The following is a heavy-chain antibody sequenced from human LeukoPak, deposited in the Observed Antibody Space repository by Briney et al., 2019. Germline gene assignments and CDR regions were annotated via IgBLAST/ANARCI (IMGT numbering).Heavy chain of an antibody. CDR3: AREFEGGYDYDY. J-gene: IGHJ4*02. D-gene: IGHD5-12*01. CDR2: IYYSGST. CDR1: GGSISSSSYY. V-gene: IGHV4-39*07. Sequence: SETLSLTCTVSGGSISSSSYYWGWIRQPPGKGLEWIGSIYYSGSTYYNPSLKSRVTISVDTSKNQFSLKLSSVTTADTAVYYCAREFEGGYDYDYWGQGTLVTVSS.